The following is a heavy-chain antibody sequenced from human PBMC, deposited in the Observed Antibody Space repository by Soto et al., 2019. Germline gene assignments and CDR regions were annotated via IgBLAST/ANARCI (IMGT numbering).Heavy chain of an antibody. CDR2: ISGSGGST. CDR1: GFTFSSYA. Sequence: EVQLLESGGGLVQPGGSLRLSCAASGFTFSSYAMSWVRQAPGKGLEWVSAISGSGGSTYYADSVKGRFTISRDNSKNTLYLQMNSLRAEDTAVYYCAKVSTVGGSYLTGGAFDIWGQGTMVTVSS. CDR3: AKVSTVGGSYLTGGAFDI. D-gene: IGHD1-26*01. J-gene: IGHJ3*02. V-gene: IGHV3-23*01.